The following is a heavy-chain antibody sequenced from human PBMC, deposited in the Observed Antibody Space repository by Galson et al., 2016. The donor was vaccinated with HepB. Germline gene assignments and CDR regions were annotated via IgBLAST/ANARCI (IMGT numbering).Heavy chain of an antibody. D-gene: IGHD1-26*01. Sequence: SLRLSCAASGFTFSNYAMHWVRQAPGKGLEGVGRIKSKTAGGTTDYAAPVKGRFTISRDDSKNTLSLQMNNLKTEDTAVYYCTSSFIVGATLDYWSQGTLVTVSS. CDR2: IKSKTAGGTT. CDR3: TSSFIVGATLDY. V-gene: IGHV3-15*01. CDR1: GFTFSNYA. J-gene: IGHJ4*02.